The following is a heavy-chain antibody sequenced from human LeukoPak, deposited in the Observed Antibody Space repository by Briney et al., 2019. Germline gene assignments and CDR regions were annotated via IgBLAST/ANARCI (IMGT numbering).Heavy chain of an antibody. J-gene: IGHJ6*02. V-gene: IGHV3-23*01. D-gene: IGHD2-2*01. CDR2: ISGSGGST. Sequence: GGSLRLSCAASGFTFSSYAMSWVRQAPGKGLEWVSAISGSGGSTYYADSVKGRFTISRDNSKNTLYLQMNSLRAEDTAVYYCARDTVRVVPAAMRGLSFRYYGMDVWGQGTTVTVSS. CDR3: ARDTVRVVPAAMRGLSFRYYGMDV. CDR1: GFTFSSYA.